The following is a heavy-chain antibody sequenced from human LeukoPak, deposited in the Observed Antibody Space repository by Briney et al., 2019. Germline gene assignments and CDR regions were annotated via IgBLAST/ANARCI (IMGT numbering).Heavy chain of an antibody. Sequence: ASVKVSCKASGYTFTGKFMHWVRQAPGQGLEWMGWIDPNSGGTDYAQKFRGRVTMTRDTSISTAYMELSGLKSDDTAVYYCARAGGPYDYWGQGTLVTVSS. J-gene: IGHJ4*02. V-gene: IGHV1-2*02. D-gene: IGHD6-25*01. CDR2: IDPNSGGT. CDR3: ARAGGPYDY. CDR1: GYTFTGKF.